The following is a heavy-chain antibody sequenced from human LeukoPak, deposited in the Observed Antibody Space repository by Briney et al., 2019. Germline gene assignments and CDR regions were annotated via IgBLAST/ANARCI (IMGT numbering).Heavy chain of an antibody. CDR3: ARETLKYLFDP. CDR1: GGSISSISYY. CDR2: IYISGIT. Sequence: PSQTLSLTCNVSGGSISSISYYWSWIRQPAGKGLEWIGRIYISGITNYNPSFKSRVTISVDTSKNQFSLKLSSVTAADTAVYYCARETLKYLFDPWGQGTLVTVSS. V-gene: IGHV4-61*02. J-gene: IGHJ5*02.